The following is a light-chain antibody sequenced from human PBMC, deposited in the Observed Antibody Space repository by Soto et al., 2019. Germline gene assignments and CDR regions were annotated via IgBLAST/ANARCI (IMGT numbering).Light chain of an antibody. J-gene: IGKJ1*01. Sequence: DIQMTQSPSTLSASVGDRVTITCRATQSFNNWLAWYQQKPGKAPKLLIYKASSLESGVPSRFSGSGSGTEFTLTISSLQPDDFATCYCQQYNSWTFGQGTKVEIK. CDR3: QQYNSWT. V-gene: IGKV1-5*03. CDR2: KAS. CDR1: QSFNNW.